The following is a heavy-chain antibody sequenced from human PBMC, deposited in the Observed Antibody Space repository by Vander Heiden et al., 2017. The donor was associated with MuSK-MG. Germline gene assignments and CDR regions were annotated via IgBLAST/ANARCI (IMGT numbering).Heavy chain of an antibody. D-gene: IGHD6-6*01. CDR2: INTDGSYT. CDR1: GFTFSNYW. V-gene: IGHV3-74*01. J-gene: IGHJ4*02. CDR3: ARVGSAPPFN. Sequence: EVQLVESGGGLVQPGGSLRLSCAASGFTFSNYWMHWVRQAPGKGLVWVSRINTDGSYTSYADSVKGRFTISRDNAKNTLYLQMNRLRTEDTAVYYCARVGSAPPFNWGQGTLVTVSS.